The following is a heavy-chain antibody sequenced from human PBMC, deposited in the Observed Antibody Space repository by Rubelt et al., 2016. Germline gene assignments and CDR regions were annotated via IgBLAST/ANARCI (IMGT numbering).Heavy chain of an antibody. Sequence: ISYDGSNKYYADSAKGRFTISRDNSKNTLYLQMNSLRAEDTAVYYCARDQGGCSGGSCRFDGFDPWGQGTLVTVSS. CDR3: ARDQGGCSGGSCRFDGFDP. J-gene: IGHJ5*02. V-gene: IGHV3-33*05. D-gene: IGHD2-15*01. CDR2: ISYDGSNK.